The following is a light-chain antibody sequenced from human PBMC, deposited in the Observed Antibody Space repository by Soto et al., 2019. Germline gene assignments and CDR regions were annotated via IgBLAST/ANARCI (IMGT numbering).Light chain of an antibody. CDR3: QHYGVSAST. CDR1: QSININY. Sequence: EIGLTQSQGTLSLSPGERATLFCRASQSININYVAWYQRKPGQGPRLLIYDASSRAAGIPDRFSGSGSETEFILTIRRLDPEDFAVYYCQHYGVSASTFGQGTKVEIK. CDR2: DAS. J-gene: IGKJ1*01. V-gene: IGKV3-20*01.